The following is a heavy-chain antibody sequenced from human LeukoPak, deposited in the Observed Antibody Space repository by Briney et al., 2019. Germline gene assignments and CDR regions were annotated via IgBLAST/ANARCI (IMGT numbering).Heavy chain of an antibody. CDR3: ARGVVFKSSSWYDT. Sequence: ASVKVSCKASGYTFTGYYMHWVRQAPGQGLEWMGWINPNSGGTNSAQKFQGRVTMTRDTSTSTVYMELSSLRSEDTAVYYCARGVVFKSSSWYDTWGQGTLVTVSS. V-gene: IGHV1-2*02. D-gene: IGHD2-15*01. J-gene: IGHJ5*02. CDR1: GYTFTGYY. CDR2: INPNSGGT.